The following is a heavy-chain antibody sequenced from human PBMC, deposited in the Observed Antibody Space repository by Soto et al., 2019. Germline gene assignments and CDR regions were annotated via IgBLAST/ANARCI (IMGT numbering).Heavy chain of an antibody. D-gene: IGHD6-19*01. CDR2: IYGGGTT. J-gene: IGHJ4*02. V-gene: IGHV3-53*01. CDR3: VQTTGWPGFDF. Sequence: EVQLVESGGGLIQPGGSLRLSCAASGFAVSSKYMTWVRQAPGKGLEWVSVIYGGGTTYYEDSVKGRFTISGDTSKNTLALQMNSLRAEYTAVYYCVQTTGWPGFDFWGQGTLVTVSS. CDR1: GFAVSSKY.